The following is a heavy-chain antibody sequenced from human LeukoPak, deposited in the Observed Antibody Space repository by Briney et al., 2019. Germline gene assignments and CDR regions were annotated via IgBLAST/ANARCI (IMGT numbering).Heavy chain of an antibody. D-gene: IGHD2-15*01. Sequence: PGGSLRLSCAASGFTFSSYAMSWVRQAPGKGLEWVSAISGSGGSTYYADSVKGRFTISRDNSKNTLYLQMNSLRAEDTAVYYCAKVATDIVVVVAATGWYFDLWGRXTLVTVSS. CDR2: ISGSGGST. CDR3: AKVATDIVVVVAATGWYFDL. CDR1: GFTFSSYA. J-gene: IGHJ2*01. V-gene: IGHV3-23*01.